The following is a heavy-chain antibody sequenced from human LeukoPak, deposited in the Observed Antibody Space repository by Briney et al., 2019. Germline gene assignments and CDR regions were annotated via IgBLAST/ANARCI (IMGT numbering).Heavy chain of an antibody. D-gene: IGHD2-15*01. Sequence: PGGSLRLSCAASGFTFSSYWMRWVRQAPTKGLEWVANIKEDGSEKYYVDSVKGRFTISSDNAKNSLYLQINSLRAEDTAVYYCARDPFSGYYDYWGQGTLVTVSS. J-gene: IGHJ4*02. CDR3: ARDPFSGYYDY. CDR1: GFTFSSYW. V-gene: IGHV3-7*01. CDR2: IKEDGSEK.